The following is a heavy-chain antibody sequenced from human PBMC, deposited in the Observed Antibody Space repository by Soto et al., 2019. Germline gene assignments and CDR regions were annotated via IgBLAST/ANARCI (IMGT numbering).Heavy chain of an antibody. Sequence: AGGSLRLSCTASGFPFSNYEMNWVRQAPGKGLEWASYISSGGTNKFYADSLQGRVSVSRDNHKNSLILEMDRLTVEDTATYYCVRDVHLDYWGLGSLVTVSS. CDR2: ISSGGTNK. J-gene: IGHJ4*02. CDR1: GFPFSNYE. V-gene: IGHV3-48*03. CDR3: VRDVHLDY.